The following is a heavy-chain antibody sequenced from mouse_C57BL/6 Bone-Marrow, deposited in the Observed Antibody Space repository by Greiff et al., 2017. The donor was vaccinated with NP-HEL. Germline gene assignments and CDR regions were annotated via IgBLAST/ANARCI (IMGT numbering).Heavy chain of an antibody. J-gene: IGHJ3*01. CDR3: TSDGYLAGFAY. D-gene: IGHD2-3*01. Sequence: VQLQQSGTVLARPGASVKMSCKASGYTFTSYWMHWVKQRPGQGLEWIGAIYPGNGGTSYNQKFKGKATLTAVTSASTAYMELRSLTNEDSVVYYCTSDGYLAGFAYWGQGTLVTVSA. CDR2: IYPGNGGT. V-gene: IGHV1-5*01. CDR1: GYTFTSYW.